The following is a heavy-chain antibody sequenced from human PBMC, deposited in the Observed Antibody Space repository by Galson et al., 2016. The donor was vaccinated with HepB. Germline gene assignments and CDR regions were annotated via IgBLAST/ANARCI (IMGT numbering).Heavy chain of an antibody. CDR2: ISATSGDI. D-gene: IGHD3-10*01. Sequence: SLRLSCAASGFTFSSYSMNWLRQAPGKGLEWVSYISATSGDIYYADSMKGRFTISRDNAGNSLYLQMNSLRAEDTAVYYCARDPLRYYGSGSYPQYWGLGTLVTVSS. CDR3: ARDPLRYYGSGSYPQY. CDR1: GFTFSSYS. J-gene: IGHJ4*02. V-gene: IGHV3-21*01.